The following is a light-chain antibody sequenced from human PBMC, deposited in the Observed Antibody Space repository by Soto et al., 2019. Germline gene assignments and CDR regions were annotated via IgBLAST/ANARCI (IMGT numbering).Light chain of an antibody. CDR2: EAS. Sequence: DIQMTQSPSTLSASVGDRVTITCRASQSIGSRLAWYQLKPGKAPKLLIYEASSLESGAPSRFSGSGSGTYFTLAITSLQPDDFATYFCQQYNTYSPTWTFGQGTKVDIK. J-gene: IGKJ1*01. CDR3: QQYNTYSPTWT. V-gene: IGKV1-5*03. CDR1: QSIGSR.